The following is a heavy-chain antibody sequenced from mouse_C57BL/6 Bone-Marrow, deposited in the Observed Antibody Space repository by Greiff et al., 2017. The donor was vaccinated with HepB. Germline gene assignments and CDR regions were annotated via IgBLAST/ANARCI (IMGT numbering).Heavy chain of an antibody. V-gene: IGHV2-2*01. Sequence: VQLQQSGPGLVQPSQSLSITCTVSGFSFTSYGVHWVRQSPGKGLEWMGVIWSGGSTDYNAAFISRLSISKDNSKSQVFFKMNSLQADDTAISYYARNTLPYFDVWGTGTTVTVSS. CDR3: ARNTLPYFDV. J-gene: IGHJ1*03. CDR1: GFSFTSYG. CDR2: IWSGGST.